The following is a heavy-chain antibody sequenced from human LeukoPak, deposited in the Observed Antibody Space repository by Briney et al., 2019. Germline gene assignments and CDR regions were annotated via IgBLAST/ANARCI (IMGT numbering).Heavy chain of an antibody. V-gene: IGHV4-59*08. CDR2: IHFSGST. J-gene: IGHJ4*02. Sequence: SETLSLTCTVSGGPFNNFYWSWVRQAPGKGLEWIGYIHFSGSTKYNPSLESRVSVSVDTSKNHFSVRLTSVTAADTAVYYCARNVDTAMVNWGQGTLVTVSS. D-gene: IGHD5-18*01. CDR3: ARNVDTAMVN. CDR1: GGPFNNFY.